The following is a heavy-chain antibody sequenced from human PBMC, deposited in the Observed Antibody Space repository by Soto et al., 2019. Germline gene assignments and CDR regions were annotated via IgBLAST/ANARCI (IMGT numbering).Heavy chain of an antibody. CDR3: ALSYYDILTGNPNWFDP. D-gene: IGHD3-9*01. CDR1: GGTFSSYT. Sequence: LVKVSCKASGGTFSSYTISWVRQAPGQGLEWMGRIIPILGIANYAQKFQGRVTITADKSTSTAYMELSSLRSEDTAVYYCALSYYDILTGNPNWFDPWGQGTLVTVSS. CDR2: IIPILGIA. J-gene: IGHJ5*02. V-gene: IGHV1-69*02.